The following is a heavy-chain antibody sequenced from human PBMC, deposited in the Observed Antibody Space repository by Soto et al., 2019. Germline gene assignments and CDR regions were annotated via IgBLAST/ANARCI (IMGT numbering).Heavy chain of an antibody. Sequence: SETMRLTWGVAGGSVITDYWWRRVHQPPGKGLEWIGEVHHSGTTNYIQSLTSRLTMSVDKSCNQVSLELTSVAAADSAVYYCPRGCSYRWGYWGQPTLGTVS. CDR3: PRGCSYRWGY. V-gene: IGHV4-4*02. J-gene: IGHJ4*02. CDR2: VHHSGTT. CDR1: GGSVITDYW. D-gene: IGHD2-8*02.